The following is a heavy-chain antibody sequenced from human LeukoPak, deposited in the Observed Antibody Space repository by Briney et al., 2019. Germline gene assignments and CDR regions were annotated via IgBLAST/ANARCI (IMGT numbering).Heavy chain of an antibody. CDR3: ARDQATWRAFDI. CDR1: GGSISSYF. V-gene: IGHV4-4*07. D-gene: IGHD3-3*01. J-gene: IGHJ3*02. CDR2: IYTSGST. Sequence: SETLSLTCTVSGGSISSYFWSWIQQPAGKGLEWIGRIYTSGSTNYSPSLKSRVTMSVDTSTNQFSLKLSSVTAAGTAVYYCARDQATWRAFDIWGQGTLVTVSS.